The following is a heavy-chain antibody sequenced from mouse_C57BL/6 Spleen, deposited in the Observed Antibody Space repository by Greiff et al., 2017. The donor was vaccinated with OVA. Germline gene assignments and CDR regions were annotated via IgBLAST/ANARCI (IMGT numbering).Heavy chain of an antibody. CDR1: GYTFTSYW. Sequence: VQLQQPGAELVKPGASVKLSCKASGYTFTSYWITWVKQRPGQGLEWIGDIYPGSGSTNYNEKFKSTATLTVDTSSSTAYMQLSSLTSEDSAVYYCARSWGNWGYFDVWGTGTTVTVSS. J-gene: IGHJ1*03. CDR3: ARSWGNWGYFDV. V-gene: IGHV1-55*01. CDR2: IYPGSGST. D-gene: IGHD4-1*01.